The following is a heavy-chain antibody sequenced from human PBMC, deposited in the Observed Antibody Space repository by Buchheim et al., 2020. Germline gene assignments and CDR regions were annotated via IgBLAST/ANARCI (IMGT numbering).Heavy chain of an antibody. CDR1: GGTFSSYA. CDR3: ARGREDIVVVPAAINYYYYYYMDV. D-gene: IGHD2-2*02. Sequence: QVQLVQSGAEVKKPGSSVKVSCKASGGTFSSYAISWVRQAPGQGLEWMGGIIPIFGTANYAQKFQGRVTITADDSTSTAYMELSSLRSEDTAVYYWARGREDIVVVPAAINYYYYYYMDVWGKGTT. J-gene: IGHJ6*03. V-gene: IGHV1-69*01. CDR2: IIPIFGTA.